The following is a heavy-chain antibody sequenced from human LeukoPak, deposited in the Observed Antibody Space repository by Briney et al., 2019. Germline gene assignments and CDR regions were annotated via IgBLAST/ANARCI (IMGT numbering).Heavy chain of an antibody. Sequence: GRSLRLSCTASGFTFGDYAVSWVRRAPGKGLEWVTFIRNKAYGGTTEYAESVKGRFTISRDDSKSIAYLQMNSLETEDTAVYYCTRGGASGRYYLDYWGQGTLVTVSS. CDR3: TRGGASGRYYLDY. J-gene: IGHJ4*02. CDR2: IRNKAYGGTT. D-gene: IGHD1-26*01. V-gene: IGHV3-49*04. CDR1: GFTFGDYA.